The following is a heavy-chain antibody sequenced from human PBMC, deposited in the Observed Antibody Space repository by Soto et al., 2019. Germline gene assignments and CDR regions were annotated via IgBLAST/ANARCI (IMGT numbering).Heavy chain of an antibody. Sequence: GGSLRLSCTGSGFTFTSLSLHWVRQGPDKGLEWVAVVSFDGTVTYYADSVKGRFTVSRDISKNTLYLQINSLRAEETAVYYWAKERSDHRIAAAAIDYWGQGAQVTVSS. CDR3: AKERSDHRIAAAAIDY. CDR1: GFTFTSLS. CDR2: VSFDGTVT. V-gene: IGHV3-30*04. D-gene: IGHD6-25*01. J-gene: IGHJ4*02.